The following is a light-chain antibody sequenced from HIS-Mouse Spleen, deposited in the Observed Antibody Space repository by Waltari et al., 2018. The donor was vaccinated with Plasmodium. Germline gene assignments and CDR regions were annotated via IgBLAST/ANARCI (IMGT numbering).Light chain of an antibody. V-gene: IGLV3-10*01. CDR1: PLPKTS. CDR2: EDS. CDR3: CSADRGGNQRWG. Sequence: SYELPHPPSVSVSPAQTATITSSVDPLPKTSAYWYQKTSGQAPVLVIYEDSKRPSGSPGSLSGSSSGTMATLPISGAQVEEEAGYYCCSADRGGNQRWGFGGGTKVTVL. J-gene: IGLJ3*02.